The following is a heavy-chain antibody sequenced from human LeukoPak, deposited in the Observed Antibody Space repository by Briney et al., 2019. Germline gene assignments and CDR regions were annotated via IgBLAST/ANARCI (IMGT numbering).Heavy chain of an antibody. CDR2: INPNSGGT. J-gene: IGHJ4*02. Sequence: GASVKVSCKAPGYSFTGYYMHWVRQAPGQGLEWMGWINPNSGGTHYAQKFQGRVTMTRDTSISTAYMELSSLRSDDTAIYYCARGPYSTSPHFDYWGQGTLVTVSS. CDR3: ARGPYSTSPHFDY. V-gene: IGHV1-2*02. CDR1: GYSFTGYY. D-gene: IGHD6-6*01.